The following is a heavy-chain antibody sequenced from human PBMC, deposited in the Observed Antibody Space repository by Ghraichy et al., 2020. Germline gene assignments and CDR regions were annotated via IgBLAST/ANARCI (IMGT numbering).Heavy chain of an antibody. J-gene: IGHJ4*02. Sequence: GGSLRLSCTASGFTFSGSPMSWVRRAPGKGLEWVSAISGSGNSLYYADTVKGRFTISRDNPKNTLFLQMSSLRVEDSAIYYCATDDASLESWGQGTLVTVSS. CDR1: GFTFSGSP. D-gene: IGHD2-2*01. CDR2: ISGSGNSL. V-gene: IGHV3-23*01. CDR3: ATDDASLES.